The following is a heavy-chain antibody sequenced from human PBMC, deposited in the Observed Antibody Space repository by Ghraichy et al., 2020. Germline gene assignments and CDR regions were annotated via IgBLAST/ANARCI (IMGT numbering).Heavy chain of an antibody. Sequence: GGSLRLSCTVSGFTFSSYSMSWVRQAPGKGLEWVSYISSSSSTIQYADSVKGRFTISRDNAKNSLYLQMNSLRDEDTAVYYCARDGWEPSNSGWNVESTGIFDYWGQGTLVTVSS. CDR1: GFTFSSYS. D-gene: IGHD6-19*01. V-gene: IGHV3-48*02. CDR2: ISSSSSTI. CDR3: ARDGWEPSNSGWNVESTGIFDY. J-gene: IGHJ4*02.